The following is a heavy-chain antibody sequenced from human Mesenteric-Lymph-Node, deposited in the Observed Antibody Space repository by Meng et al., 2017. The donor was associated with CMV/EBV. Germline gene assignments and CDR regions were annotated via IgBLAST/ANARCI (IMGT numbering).Heavy chain of an antibody. J-gene: IGHJ4*02. V-gene: IGHV1-69*01. CDR2: IIPIFGTA. D-gene: IGHD1-14*01. CDR3: ARTGMLGPFDY. CDR1: GGTFSSYS. Sequence: SCKASGGTFSSYSISWVRQAPGQGLEWMGGIIPIFGTANYAQKFQGRVTITADESTSTAYMELSSLRSEDTAVYYCARTGMLGPFDYWGQGTLVTVSS.